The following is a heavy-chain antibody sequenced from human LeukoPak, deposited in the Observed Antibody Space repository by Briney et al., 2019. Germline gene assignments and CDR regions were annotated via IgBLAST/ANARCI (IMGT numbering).Heavy chain of an antibody. CDR3: ARVGGSPAGGGAFDI. CDR1: GYTFTGYY. CDR2: INPDSGGT. D-gene: IGHD6-25*01. J-gene: IGHJ3*02. V-gene: IGHV1-2*02. Sequence: GVSVKVSCKSSGYTFTGYYMHWVRQPPGQGLEWMGWINPDSGGTNYAQKFQGRVTMTRDTSISTVYMELSRLKSDDTAVYYCARVGGSPAGGGAFDIWGQKTMVTVSS.